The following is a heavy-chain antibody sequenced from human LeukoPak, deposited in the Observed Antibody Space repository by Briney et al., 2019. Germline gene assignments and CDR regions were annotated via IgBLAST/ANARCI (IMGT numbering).Heavy chain of an antibody. V-gene: IGHV3-7*01. CDR1: GFTVSSNY. CDR2: IKQDGSEK. CDR3: ARDESDVVVSSSFKYYYYYYMDV. J-gene: IGHJ6*03. D-gene: IGHD2-15*01. Sequence: GGSLRLSCAASGFTVSSNYVSWVRQAPGKGLEWVANIKQDGSEKYYVDSVKGRFTISRDNAKNSLYLQMNSLRAEDTAVYYCARDESDVVVSSSFKYYYYYYMDVWGKGTTVTISS.